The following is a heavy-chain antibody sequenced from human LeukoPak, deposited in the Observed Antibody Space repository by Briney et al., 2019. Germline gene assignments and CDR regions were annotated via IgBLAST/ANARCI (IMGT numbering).Heavy chain of an antibody. Sequence: ASVKVPCKASGYTFTSYDINWVRQATGQGLEWMGWMNPNSGNTGYAQKFQGRVTITRNTSISTAYMELSSLRSEDTAVYYCAKDVDSSGYSYYFDYWGQGTLVTVSS. CDR3: AKDVDSSGYSYYFDY. J-gene: IGHJ4*02. CDR1: GYTFTSYD. V-gene: IGHV1-8*03. D-gene: IGHD3-22*01. CDR2: MNPNSGNT.